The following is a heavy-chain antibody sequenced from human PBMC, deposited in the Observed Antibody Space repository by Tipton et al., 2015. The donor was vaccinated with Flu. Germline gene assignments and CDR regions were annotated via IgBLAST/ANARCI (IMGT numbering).Heavy chain of an antibody. CDR2: IYPGDSDI. J-gene: IGHJ3*01. CDR1: GYSFTSYW. CDR3: AQSGDSYAFDV. V-gene: IGHV5-51*01. D-gene: IGHD7-27*01. Sequence: VQLVQSGAEVKKPGESLKISCKGAGYSFTSYWLGWARQTPGKGLEWMGIIYPGDSDIRYSPSFEGQVTMSADKSNSTAYLQWRSLRASDTAMYYCAQSGDSYAFDVWGQGTMVTVSS.